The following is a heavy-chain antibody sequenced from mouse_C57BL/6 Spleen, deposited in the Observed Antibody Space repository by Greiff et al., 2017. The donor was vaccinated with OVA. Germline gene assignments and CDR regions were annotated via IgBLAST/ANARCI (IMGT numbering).Heavy chain of an antibody. CDR1: GYTFTSYW. CDR3: ARGGAYGSSPFAY. V-gene: IGHV1-69*01. J-gene: IGHJ3*01. Sequence: QVQLQQPGAELVMPGASVKLSCKASGYTFTSYWMHWVKQRPGQGLEWIGEIDPSDSYTNYNQKFKGKSTLTVGKSSSTAYMQLRSLTSEDSAVYYGARGGAYGSSPFAYWGQGTLVTVSA. CDR2: IDPSDSYT. D-gene: IGHD1-1*01.